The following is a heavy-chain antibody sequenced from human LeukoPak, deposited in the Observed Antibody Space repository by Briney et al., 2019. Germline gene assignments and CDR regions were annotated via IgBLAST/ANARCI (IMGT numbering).Heavy chain of an antibody. J-gene: IGHJ6*04. CDR2: IHPSGIT. Sequence: SETLSLTCTVSGGSISSYYWSWIRQPPGKGLEWIGRIHPSGITHQNPSLRGRVTMSIDASKNQFSLNLSSVTAADTAVYYCVRDEYRDVWGKGTTVTVSS. D-gene: IGHD2/OR15-2a*01. CDR1: GGSISSYY. CDR3: VRDEYRDV. V-gene: IGHV4-4*07.